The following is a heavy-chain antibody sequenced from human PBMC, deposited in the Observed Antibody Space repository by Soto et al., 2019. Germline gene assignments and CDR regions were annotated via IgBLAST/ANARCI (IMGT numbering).Heavy chain of an antibody. CDR3: ARDVLRFLEWPWGFDY. CDR1: GYTFTSYY. Sequence: ASVKVSCKASGYTFTSYYMHWLRQSPGQGLEWMGIINPSGGSTSYAQKFQGRVTMTRDTSTSTVYMELSSLRSEDTAVYYCARDVLRFLEWPWGFDYWGQGTLVTVSS. J-gene: IGHJ4*02. CDR2: INPSGGST. V-gene: IGHV1-46*01. D-gene: IGHD3-3*01.